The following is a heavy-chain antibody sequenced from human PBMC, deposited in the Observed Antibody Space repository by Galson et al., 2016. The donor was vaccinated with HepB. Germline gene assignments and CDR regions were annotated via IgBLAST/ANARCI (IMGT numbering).Heavy chain of an antibody. D-gene: IGHD5-12*01. V-gene: IGHV3-23*01. CDR3: AKGRPESGYEQ. CDR1: RFAFSGYA. CDR2: ISGSGGIT. J-gene: IGHJ4*02. Sequence: SLRLSCAASRFAFSGYAMSWVRQAPGKGLEWVSAISGSGGITHYADSVKGRFTISRDNSKNTLYLQMNSLRAEDTAVYYCAKGRPESGYEQWGQGTLVTVSS.